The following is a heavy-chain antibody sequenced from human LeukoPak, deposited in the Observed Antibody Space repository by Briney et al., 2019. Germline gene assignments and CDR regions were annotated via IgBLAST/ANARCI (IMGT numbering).Heavy chain of an antibody. Sequence: PSQTLSLTCAVYGGSFSGYYWSWIRQPPGKGLEWIGEINHSGSTNYNPSPTSRVTISVDTSKHQFSLKLSSVAAADTAVYYCARSARFGDYWGQGTLVTVSS. D-gene: IGHD3-10*01. V-gene: IGHV4-34*01. CDR3: ARSARFGDY. J-gene: IGHJ4*02. CDR1: GGSFSGYY. CDR2: INHSGST.